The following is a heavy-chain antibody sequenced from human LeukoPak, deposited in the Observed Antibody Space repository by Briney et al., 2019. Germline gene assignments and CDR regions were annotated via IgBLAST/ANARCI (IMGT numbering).Heavy chain of an antibody. V-gene: IGHV4-59*01. CDR1: GGSISGYY. CDR2: IYYSEST. J-gene: IGHJ4*02. CDR3: ARDSSGTNGGVGY. D-gene: IGHD1-1*01. Sequence: SQTLSLTCTVSGGSISGYYWNWIRQPPGKGLEWIGYIYYSESTNYNPSLKSRVTISVDTSKNQLSLKVSSVTAADTAVYYCARDSSGTNGGVGYWGQGTLVTVSS.